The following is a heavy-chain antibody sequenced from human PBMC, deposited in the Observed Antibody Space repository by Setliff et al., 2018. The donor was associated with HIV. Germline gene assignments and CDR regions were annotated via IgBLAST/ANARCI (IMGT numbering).Heavy chain of an antibody. CDR2: INHSGDT. D-gene: IGHD5-12*01. Sequence: SETLSLTCAVSGYSISSGYYWGWIRQPPGKGLEWIGEINHSGDTNYNPSLKSRVTISVDMSKNQFSLKLTSVTAADTAVYYCARHLKGWLQGDFWGQGTLVTVSS. J-gene: IGHJ4*02. CDR3: ARHLKGWLQGDF. CDR1: GYSISSGYY. V-gene: IGHV4-38-2*01.